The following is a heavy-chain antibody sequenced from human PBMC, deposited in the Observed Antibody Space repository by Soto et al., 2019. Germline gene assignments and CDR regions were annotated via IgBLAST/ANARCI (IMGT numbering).Heavy chain of an antibody. D-gene: IGHD5-18*01. Sequence: PGESLKISCKGSGYGFTSYWISWVRQMPGKGLEWMGRIDPSDSYTNYSPSFQGHVTISADKSVSTAYLQWSSLKASDTAMYYCARQLDTAMVANYYGMDVWGQGTTVTAP. CDR3: ARQLDTAMVANYYGMDV. CDR1: GYGFTSYW. J-gene: IGHJ6*02. V-gene: IGHV5-10-1*01. CDR2: IDPSDSYT.